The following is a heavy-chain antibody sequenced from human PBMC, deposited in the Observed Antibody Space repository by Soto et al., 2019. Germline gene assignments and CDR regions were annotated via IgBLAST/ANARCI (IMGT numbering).Heavy chain of an antibody. Sequence: ASVKVSCKASGYTFTNYYMHWVRQAPGQGLEWMGVIHYSGATPTYAQKFQGRVTMARDTSTSTVSLKLSSVTAADTAVYYCARGRVPDSSSWYTSVSWFDPWGQGTLVTVSS. J-gene: IGHJ5*02. CDR2: IHYSGATP. CDR1: GYTFTNYY. D-gene: IGHD6-13*01. CDR3: ARGRVPDSSSWYTSVSWFDP. V-gene: IGHV1-46*01.